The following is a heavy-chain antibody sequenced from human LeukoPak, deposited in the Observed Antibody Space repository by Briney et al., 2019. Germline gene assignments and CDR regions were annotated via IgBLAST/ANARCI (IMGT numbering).Heavy chain of an antibody. CDR2: VNPKSGNT. J-gene: IGHJ4*02. CDR3: ARGLPLGYCTYGVCYPPKHFDF. D-gene: IGHD2-8*01. Sequence: ASVTVSCKASGYTFTSYGISWVRQAPGQGLEWMGWVNPKSGNTGYKQKFQARVTITRDTSISAAYMELSSLTSDDTAVYFCARGLPLGYCTYGVCYPPKHFDFWGQGTLVTVSS. CDR1: GYTFTSYG. V-gene: IGHV1-8*03.